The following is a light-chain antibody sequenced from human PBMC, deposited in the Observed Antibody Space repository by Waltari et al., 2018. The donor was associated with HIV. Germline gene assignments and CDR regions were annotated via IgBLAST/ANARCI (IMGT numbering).Light chain of an antibody. CDR3: GTWDNRLSVGV. Sequence: QSVLTQPPSMSAAPGQRVTISCSGSAPNFGSDFVFWYQHVPGTAPKLLIYDNTKRPSGISDRFSGSKSGTSATLAITGLQTGDEAVYYCGTWDNRLSVGVFGGGTRLTVL. V-gene: IGLV1-51*01. CDR1: APNFGSDF. J-gene: IGLJ3*02. CDR2: DNT.